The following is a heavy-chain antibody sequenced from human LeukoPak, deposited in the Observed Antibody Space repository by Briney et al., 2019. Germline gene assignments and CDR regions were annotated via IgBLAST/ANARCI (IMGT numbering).Heavy chain of an antibody. V-gene: IGHV1-18*01. CDR3: ARDRWYSRNWNDAVDI. CDR2: ITAYNDNT. Sequence: GASVKVSCKASGYTFTSYGISWVRQAPGQGLEWMGWITAYNDNTYYAQKLQGRVTMTTDTSTSTAYMELRSLRSDDTAVYYCARDRWYSRNWNDAVDIWGQGTMVTVSS. D-gene: IGHD6-13*01. J-gene: IGHJ3*02. CDR1: GYTFTSYG.